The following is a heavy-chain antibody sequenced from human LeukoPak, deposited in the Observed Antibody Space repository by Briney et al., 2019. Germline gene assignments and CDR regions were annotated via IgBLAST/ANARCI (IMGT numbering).Heavy chain of an antibody. J-gene: IGHJ4*02. CDR2: ISGSGRT. Sequence: GGSLRLSCVASGYFFNNYAVSWVLQAPGKGLEWVSAISGSGRTYYADSVKGRFTISRDNSKNTGYLQMNSLRAEDTAVYYCVKGGQDCSPTTCYYDWGQGTLVTVSS. CDR3: VKGGQDCSPTTCYYD. V-gene: IGHV3-23*01. D-gene: IGHD2-2*01. CDR1: GYFFNNYA.